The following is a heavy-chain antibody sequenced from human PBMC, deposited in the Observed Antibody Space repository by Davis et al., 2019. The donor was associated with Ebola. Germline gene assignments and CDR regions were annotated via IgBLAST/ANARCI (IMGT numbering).Heavy chain of an antibody. CDR3: ARGLGMGWFDP. CDR2: INHRGST. V-gene: IGHV4-34*01. J-gene: IGHJ5*02. D-gene: IGHD6-13*01. Sequence: SETLSLTCAVYGGSFSGYYWSWIRQPPGRGLEWIGEINHRGSTNYNPSLKSRVTISVDTSKNQFSLKVTSVTAADTAVYYCARGLGMGWFDPWGQGTPVTVSS. CDR1: GGSFSGYY.